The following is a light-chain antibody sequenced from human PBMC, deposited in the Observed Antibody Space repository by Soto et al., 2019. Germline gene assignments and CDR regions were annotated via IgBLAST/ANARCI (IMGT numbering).Light chain of an antibody. CDR2: DVS. Sequence: QSALTQPPSASGSPGQSVTISCTGTSSDVGGYNYVSWYQQHPGKAPKLMIYDVSNRTSGVSNRFSGSKSGNTASLTISGLQAEDEADYYCSSYTSSSTLEYVFGTGTKVTVL. V-gene: IGLV2-14*01. CDR1: SSDVGGYNY. J-gene: IGLJ1*01. CDR3: SSYTSSSTLEYV.